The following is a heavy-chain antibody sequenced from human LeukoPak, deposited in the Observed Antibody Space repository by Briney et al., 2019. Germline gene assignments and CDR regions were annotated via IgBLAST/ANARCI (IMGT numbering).Heavy chain of an antibody. CDR1: GVTFRIYS. J-gene: IGHJ3*02. V-gene: IGHV3-21*06. CDR3: ATGFCNRTNCFRAFDI. D-gene: IGHD2-2*01. Sequence: GGSLRLSCAASGVTFRIYSMNWVRQAPGKGLEWVASISGGSNYIYYVDSVKGRFTISRDNANNLLNLQMVSLKAEDTAVYYCATGFCNRTNCFRAFDIWGRGTMVTVSS. CDR2: ISGGSNYI.